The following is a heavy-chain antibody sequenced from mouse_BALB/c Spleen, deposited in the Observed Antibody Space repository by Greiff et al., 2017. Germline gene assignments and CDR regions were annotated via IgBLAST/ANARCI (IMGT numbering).Heavy chain of an antibody. CDR3: ARYYYGSSYYFDY. J-gene: IGHJ2*01. Sequence: DVQLQESGAELVKPGASVKLSCTASGFNIKDTYMHWVKQRPEQGLEWIGRIDPANGNTKYDPKFQGKATITADTSSNTAYLQLSSLTSEDTAVYYCARYYYGSSYYFDYWGQGTTLTVSS. CDR2: IDPANGNT. CDR1: GFNIKDTY. D-gene: IGHD1-1*01. V-gene: IGHV14-3*02.